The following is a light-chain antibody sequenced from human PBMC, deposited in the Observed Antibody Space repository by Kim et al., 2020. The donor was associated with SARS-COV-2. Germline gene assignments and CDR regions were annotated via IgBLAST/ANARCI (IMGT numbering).Light chain of an antibody. CDR3: QQRRDWPIT. Sequence: SPGERSTLSCRASQNIGYYLAWYQQKPGRAPRLLMYDASDRATGVPTRFTGSGSGTDFTLTISSLEPEDFAVYYCQQRRDWPITFGQGTRLEIK. CDR2: DAS. CDR1: QNIGYY. V-gene: IGKV3-11*01. J-gene: IGKJ5*01.